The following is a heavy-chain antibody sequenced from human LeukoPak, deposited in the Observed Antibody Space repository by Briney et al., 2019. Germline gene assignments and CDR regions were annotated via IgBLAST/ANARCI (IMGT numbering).Heavy chain of an antibody. CDR3: AKEGTPQVSTWYDL. Sequence: PRGSLRLSCAASGVTLSPYGMHWVRQAPGKGLEWVAVISYEGGTQHYADSVKGRFITSRDNPRNTLYLQMNILRTEDTAVYYCAKEGTPQVSTWYDLWGQGTQVIVSS. CDR1: GVTLSPYG. V-gene: IGHV3-30*18. J-gene: IGHJ5*02. CDR2: ISYEGGTQ. D-gene: IGHD3-10*01.